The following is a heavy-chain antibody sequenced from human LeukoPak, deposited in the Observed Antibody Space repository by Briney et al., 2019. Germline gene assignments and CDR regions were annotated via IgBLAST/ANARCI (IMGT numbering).Heavy chain of an antibody. J-gene: IGHJ4*02. Sequence: SETLSLTCAVYGGSFSGYYWSWIRQPPGKGLEWIGEINHSGSTNYNPSLKSRVTISVDTSKNQFSLKLSSVTAADTAVYYCARVIVSGWLQFKYFGYWGQGTLVTVSS. CDR2: INHSGST. D-gene: IGHD5-24*01. CDR3: ARVIVSGWLQFKYFGY. V-gene: IGHV4-34*01. CDR1: GGSFSGYY.